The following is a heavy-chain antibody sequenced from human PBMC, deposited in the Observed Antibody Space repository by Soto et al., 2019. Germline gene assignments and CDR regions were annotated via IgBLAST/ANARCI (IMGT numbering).Heavy chain of an antibody. V-gene: IGHV3-48*01. CDR2: ISSRSSTI. CDR3: ARDRVPYYDFWSGYFYYYYYYMDV. D-gene: IGHD3-3*01. CDR1: GFTFSSNS. Sequence: GGSLRLSCAASGFTFSSNSMNWVRQAAEKWMEWVSYISSRSSTIYYADSVKGRFTISRDNAKNSLYLQMNSLRAEDTAVYYCARDRVPYYDFWSGYFYYYYYYMDVWGKGTTVTVSS. J-gene: IGHJ6*03.